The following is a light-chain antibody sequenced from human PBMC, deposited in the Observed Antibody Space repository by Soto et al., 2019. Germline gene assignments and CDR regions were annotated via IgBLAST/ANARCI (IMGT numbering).Light chain of an antibody. CDR3: QQYNNWPGYT. V-gene: IGKV3-15*01. J-gene: IGKJ2*01. CDR1: QSVSSN. CDR2: GAS. Sequence: EIVMTQSPATLSVSPGERATLSCRASQSVSSNLAWYQQKPGQAPRLLIYGASTRATGIPARFSGSGSGTEFTLSISILQSEDFAFYYCQQYNNWPGYTFGQGTKLEIK.